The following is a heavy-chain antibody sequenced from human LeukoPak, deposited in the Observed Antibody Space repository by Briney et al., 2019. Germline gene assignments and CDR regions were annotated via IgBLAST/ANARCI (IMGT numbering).Heavy chain of an antibody. CDR1: GGSVSSGSYY. D-gene: IGHD6-13*01. CDR2: MSYIGST. J-gene: IGHJ6*02. V-gene: IGHV4-61*01. Sequence: SETLSLTCTVSGGSVSSGSYYWSWIRQPPGKGLEWIGYMSYIGSTNYNPSLKSRLTISVDTCMTQFSLKLSSVTAADTAVYYCAREFRTAAGSYFYYYGMDVWGQGTTVTVSS. CDR3: AREFRTAAGSYFYYYGMDV.